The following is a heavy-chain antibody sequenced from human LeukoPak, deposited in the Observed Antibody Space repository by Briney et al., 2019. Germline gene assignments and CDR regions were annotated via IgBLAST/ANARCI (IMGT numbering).Heavy chain of an antibody. D-gene: IGHD2-21*02. Sequence: SETLSLTCAVYGGSFSGYYWSWIRQPPGKGLEWIGEINHSGSTNYNPSLKSRVTISVDTSKNQFSLKLSSVTAADTAVYYCARGGCGGDCKTSYYFDYWGQGTLVTDSS. J-gene: IGHJ4*02. CDR1: GGSFSGYY. V-gene: IGHV4-34*01. CDR2: INHSGST. CDR3: ARGGCGGDCKTSYYFDY.